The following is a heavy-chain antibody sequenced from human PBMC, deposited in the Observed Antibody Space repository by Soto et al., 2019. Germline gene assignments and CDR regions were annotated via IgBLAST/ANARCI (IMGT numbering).Heavy chain of an antibody. V-gene: IGHV4-39*01. CDR1: GASITSTTYF. CDR3: AKNLPRTGRFDY. J-gene: IGHJ4*02. Sequence: QLQLHESGPGLVKPSETLSLTCSLSGASITSTTYFWAWIRQPPGKGLEWVGIIYYSGKTHYNPSLKSRATISVDRSRNQFSLQVSSVTAADTAVYYCAKNLPRTGRFDYWGQGTVVTVSS. CDR2: IYYSGKT.